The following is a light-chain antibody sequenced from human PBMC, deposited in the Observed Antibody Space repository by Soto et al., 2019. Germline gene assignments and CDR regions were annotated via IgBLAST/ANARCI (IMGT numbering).Light chain of an antibody. V-gene: IGKV3-20*01. J-gene: IGKJ2*01. Sequence: EIVLTQSPGTLSLSPGERATFSCRTSQTINTEFLAWYQQRPGLAPRLLIHGTSNRATGIPDRFSGSGSGRDFTRTISALEPEDFAVFYCQRYGSSPLYAFGQGLKLEI. CDR1: QTINTEF. CDR3: QRYGSSPLYA. CDR2: GTS.